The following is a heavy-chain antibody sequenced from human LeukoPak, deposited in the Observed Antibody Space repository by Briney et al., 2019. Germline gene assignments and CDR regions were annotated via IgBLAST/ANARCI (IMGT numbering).Heavy chain of an antibody. D-gene: IGHD3-22*01. Sequence: SETLSLTCTVSGGSISSYYWSWIRQPPGKGLEWIGYIYYSGSSNYNPSLKSRVTISVDTSMDQFSLRLSSVTAADTAVHYCARGAYYYESTSWGQGALVTVSS. CDR3: ARGAYYYESTS. CDR2: IYYSGSS. V-gene: IGHV4-59*12. CDR1: GGSISSYY. J-gene: IGHJ4*02.